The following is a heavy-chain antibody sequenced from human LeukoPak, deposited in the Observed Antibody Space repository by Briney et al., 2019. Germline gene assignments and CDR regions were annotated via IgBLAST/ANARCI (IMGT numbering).Heavy chain of an antibody. V-gene: IGHV3-48*03. J-gene: IGHJ4*02. CDR2: ISSSGNTI. D-gene: IGHD5-18*01. CDR1: GFTFSSYE. CDR3: ARGAYTAMALRYDY. Sequence: GGSLRLSCEASGFTFSSYEMNWVRQAPGKGLEWVSYISSSGNTIYYADSVKGRFTISRDNAKNSLYLQMNSLRAEDTAVYYCARGAYTAMALRYDYWGQGTLVTVSS.